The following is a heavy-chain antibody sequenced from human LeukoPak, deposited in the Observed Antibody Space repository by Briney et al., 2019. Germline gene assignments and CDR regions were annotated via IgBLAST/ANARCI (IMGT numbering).Heavy chain of an antibody. V-gene: IGHV4-61*02. D-gene: IGHD3-10*01. CDR2: IYTSGST. J-gene: IGHJ5*02. CDR1: GGSISSGSYY. CDR3: ARASDYYGSGSYYLPNWFDP. Sequence: SETLSLTCTVSGGSISSGSYYWRWLRQPAGKGLEWIGRIYTSGSTNYNPSLKSRVTISVDTSKNQFSLKLSSVTAADTAVYYCARASDYYGSGSYYLPNWFDPWGQGTLVTVSS.